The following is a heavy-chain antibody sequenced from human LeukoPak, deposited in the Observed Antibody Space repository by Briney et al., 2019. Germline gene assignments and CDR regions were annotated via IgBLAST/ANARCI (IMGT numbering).Heavy chain of an antibody. V-gene: IGHV3-33*01. CDR2: IWYDGSNK. CDR3: ARDKGATGPIRSSDY. CDR1: GFTFSSYG. Sequence: GGSLRLSCAASGFTFSSYGMHWVRQAPGKGLEWVAVIWYDGSNKYYADSVKGRFTISRDNSKNTLYLQMNSLRAEDTAVYYCARDKGATGPIRSSDYWGQGTLVTVSS. D-gene: IGHD1-26*01. J-gene: IGHJ4*02.